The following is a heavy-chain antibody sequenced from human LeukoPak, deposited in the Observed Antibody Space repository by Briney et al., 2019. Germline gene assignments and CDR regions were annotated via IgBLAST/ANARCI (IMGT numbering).Heavy chain of an antibody. Sequence: GGSLRLSCAASGFSFSSYTMNWVRQAPGKGLEWVSAISGSGGSTYYADSVKGRFTISRDNSKNTLYLQMNSLRAEDTAVYYCAKERYSSGWLEYFQHWGQGTLVTVSS. CDR3: AKERYSSGWLEYFQH. D-gene: IGHD6-19*01. J-gene: IGHJ1*01. V-gene: IGHV3-23*01. CDR1: GFSFSSYT. CDR2: ISGSGGST.